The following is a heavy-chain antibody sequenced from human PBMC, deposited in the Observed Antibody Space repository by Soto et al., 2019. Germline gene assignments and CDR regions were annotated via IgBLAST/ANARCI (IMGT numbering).Heavy chain of an antibody. Sequence: GESLKIACRGSGYSFTSYWIGWVRQMPGKGLEWVGIIYPGDSDTRYSPSFQGQVTISADKSISTAYLQWSSLKASDTAMYYCARQYRYYGSGSYYRFRTAPDALDIWGQRTIVTVSS. D-gene: IGHD3-10*01. CDR2: IYPGDSDT. J-gene: IGHJ3*02. CDR3: ARQYRYYGSGSYYRFRTAPDALDI. V-gene: IGHV5-51*01. CDR1: GYSFTSYW.